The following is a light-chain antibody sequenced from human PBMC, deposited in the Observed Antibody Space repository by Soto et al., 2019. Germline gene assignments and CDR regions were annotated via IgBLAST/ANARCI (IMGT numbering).Light chain of an antibody. CDR3: QQYNTYST. V-gene: IGKV1-5*01. J-gene: IGKJ1*01. CDR1: QTISGR. Sequence: DIQMTQSPSTLSASVGDTVTITCRASQTISGRLAWYQQRPGKAPNLLIFDASTLESGVPSRFSGSGSGTEFTLTISSLQPDDFATYYCQQYNTYSTFGQGTKVDIK. CDR2: DAS.